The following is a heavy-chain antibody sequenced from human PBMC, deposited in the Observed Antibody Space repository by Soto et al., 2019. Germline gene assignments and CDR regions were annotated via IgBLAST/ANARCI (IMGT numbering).Heavy chain of an antibody. J-gene: IGHJ4*02. CDR3: ARSWYSGSYELRYYFDY. CDR2: IWYDGSNK. Sequence: GGSLRLSCAASGFTFSSYGMHWVRQAPGKGLEWVAVIWYDGSNKYYADSVKGRFTISRDNSKNTLYLQMNSLRAEDTAVYYCARSWYSGSYELRYYFDYWGQGTLVTVSS. V-gene: IGHV3-33*01. D-gene: IGHD1-26*01. CDR1: GFTFSSYG.